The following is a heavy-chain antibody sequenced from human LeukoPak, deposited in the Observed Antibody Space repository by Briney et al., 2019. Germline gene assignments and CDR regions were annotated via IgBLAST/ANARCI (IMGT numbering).Heavy chain of an antibody. CDR3: ARDRGLRNYYYYMDV. J-gene: IGHJ6*03. D-gene: IGHD3-10*01. Sequence: GASVKVSCKASGYTFTSYYMHWVRQAPGQGLEWMGIINPSGGSTSYAQKFQGRVTMTRDTSISTAYMELSRLRSDDTAVYYCARDRGLRNYYYYMDVWGKGTTVTVSS. CDR1: GYTFTSYY. CDR2: INPSGGST. V-gene: IGHV1-46*01.